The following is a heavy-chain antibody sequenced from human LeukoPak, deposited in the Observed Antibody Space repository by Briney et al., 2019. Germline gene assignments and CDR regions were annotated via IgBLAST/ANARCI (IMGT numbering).Heavy chain of an antibody. CDR3: ARDLPYYYDSSGYYIDY. Sequence: ASVKVSCKASGYTFTSYAMNWVRQAPGQGLEWMGWINTNTGNPTYAQGFTGRFVSSLDTSVSTAYLQISSLKAEDTAVYYCARDLPYYYDSSGYYIDYWGQGTLVTVSS. J-gene: IGHJ4*02. CDR2: INTNTGNP. CDR1: GYTFTSYA. D-gene: IGHD3-22*01. V-gene: IGHV7-4-1*02.